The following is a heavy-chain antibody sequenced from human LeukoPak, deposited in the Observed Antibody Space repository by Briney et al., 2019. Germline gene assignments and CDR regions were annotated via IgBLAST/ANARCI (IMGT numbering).Heavy chain of an antibody. CDR2: INPGNGFT. CDR1: GYTLTSCY. V-gene: IGHV1-46*01. D-gene: IGHD4-17*01. CDR3: TRTDTDYGDYGLAFDI. J-gene: IGHJ3*02. Sequence: ASVKVSCKASGYTLTSCYMHWVRQAPGQGLEWMGIINPGNGFTSYAQKFQDRVTMTRDTSTSTVYMELSSLRSEDTAVYFCTRTDTDYGDYGLAFDIWGQGTMVTFSS.